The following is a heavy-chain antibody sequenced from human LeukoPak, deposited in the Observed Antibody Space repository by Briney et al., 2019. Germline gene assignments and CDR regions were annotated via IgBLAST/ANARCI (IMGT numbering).Heavy chain of an antibody. CDR1: GYTFTGYY. D-gene: IGHD2-15*01. Sequence: ASVKASCKASGYTFTGYYMHWVRQAPGQGLEWMGWINPNSGGTNYAQKFQGRVTMTRDTSISTAYMELSRLRSDDTAVYYCARARGVQGYCSGGSCYSGRLYYFDYWGQGTLVTVSS. J-gene: IGHJ4*02. CDR3: ARARGVQGYCSGGSCYSGRLYYFDY. CDR2: INPNSGGT. V-gene: IGHV1-2*02.